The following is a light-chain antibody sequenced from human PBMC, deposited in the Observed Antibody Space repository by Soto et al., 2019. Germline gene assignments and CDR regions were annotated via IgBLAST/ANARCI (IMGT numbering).Light chain of an antibody. Sequence: EIVLTQSPATLSLSAGERATLSCRASQSVSSYFAWYQQKPGQAPRLLIYDASNRATGIPARFSGSGSGTDFTLTISSLEPEAFAVYYCQQRSNWPPSITFGQGTRLEIK. CDR3: QQRSNWPPSIT. V-gene: IGKV3-11*01. CDR2: DAS. CDR1: QSVSSY. J-gene: IGKJ5*01.